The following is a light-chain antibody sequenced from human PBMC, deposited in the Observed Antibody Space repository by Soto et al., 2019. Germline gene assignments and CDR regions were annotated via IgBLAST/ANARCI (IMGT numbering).Light chain of an antibody. CDR3: QSYDSSLSGVV. V-gene: IGLV1-40*01. J-gene: IGLJ2*01. CDR1: SSNIGAGYD. Sequence: QSVLTQPPSVSGAPGQRVTISCTGSSSNIGAGYDVHWYQQLPRTAPKLLISGNSNRPSGVPDRISGSKSGTSASLAITGRQAEDEADYYCQSYDSSLSGVVFGGGTKVTVL. CDR2: GNS.